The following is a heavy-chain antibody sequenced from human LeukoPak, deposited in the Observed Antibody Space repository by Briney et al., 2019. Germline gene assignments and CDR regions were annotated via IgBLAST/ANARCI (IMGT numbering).Heavy chain of an antibody. CDR3: AKDWTYYYGSGSYYPY. Sequence: GGSLRLSCAASGFTFSSSAMNWVRQAPGKGLEWVSAISGSGGSTYYADSVKGRFTISRDNSKNTLYLQMNSLRAEDTAVYYCAKDWTYYYGSGSYYPYWGQGTLVTVSS. V-gene: IGHV3-23*01. J-gene: IGHJ4*02. D-gene: IGHD3-10*01. CDR2: ISGSGGST. CDR1: GFTFSSSA.